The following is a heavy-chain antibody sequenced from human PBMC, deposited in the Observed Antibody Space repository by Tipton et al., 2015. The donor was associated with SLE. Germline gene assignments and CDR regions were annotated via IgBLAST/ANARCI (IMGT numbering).Heavy chain of an antibody. V-gene: IGHV3-49*04. CDR2: IRSKAYGGTT. CDR3: TRDGRGYCSCGYCYPWR. J-gene: IGHJ4*02. Sequence: SLRLSCTASGFTFGDYAMSWVRQAPGKGLEWVGFIRSKAYGGTTEYAASVKGRFTIERDDSKSIAYLQMNSLKTEDTAVYYCTRDGRGYCSCGYCYPWRWGQGTLVTVSS. CDR1: GFTFGDYA. D-gene: IGHD2-15*01.